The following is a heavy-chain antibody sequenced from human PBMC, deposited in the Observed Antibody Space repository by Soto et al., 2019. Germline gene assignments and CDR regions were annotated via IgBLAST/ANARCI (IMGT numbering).Heavy chain of an antibody. D-gene: IGHD3-10*01. V-gene: IGHV3-7*01. CDR1: GFIFSSYW. CDR3: ARDPVRGDDYNFDY. CDR2: IRPDGSAS. J-gene: IGHJ4*02. Sequence: LRLSCAASGFIFSSYWMTWLRQAPGKGLEWVANIRPDGSASNYVDSVRGRFTISRDNAKNSLFLQMNSLRAEDTAVYYCARDPVRGDDYNFDYWGQGTLVTVSS.